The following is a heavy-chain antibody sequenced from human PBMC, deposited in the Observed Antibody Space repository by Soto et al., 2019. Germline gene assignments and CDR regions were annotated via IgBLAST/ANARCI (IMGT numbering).Heavy chain of an antibody. J-gene: IGHJ6*03. Sequence: ASVKVSCKASGYTFTGYYMHWVRQAPGQGLEWMGWINPNSGGTNYAQKFQGWVTMTRDTSISTAYMELSRLRSDDTAVYYCARDRFGYYGSGSSYYMDVWGKGTTVTVSS. CDR1: GYTFTGYY. CDR3: ARDRFGYYGSGSSYYMDV. V-gene: IGHV1-2*04. CDR2: INPNSGGT. D-gene: IGHD3-10*01.